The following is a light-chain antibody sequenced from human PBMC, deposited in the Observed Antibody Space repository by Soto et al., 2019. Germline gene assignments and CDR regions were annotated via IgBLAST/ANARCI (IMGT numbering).Light chain of an antibody. Sequence: DIQMTQSPSSLSASVGDRVTITCRASQTISTYLNWYQQKPGKAPRLLIYDASSLLSGVPSRLSGSGSGTDFTLTIARLQPEDFSTYYCQQSDSTPYTFGQGTKVEI. J-gene: IGKJ2*01. CDR3: QQSDSTPYT. CDR2: DAS. V-gene: IGKV1-39*01. CDR1: QTISTY.